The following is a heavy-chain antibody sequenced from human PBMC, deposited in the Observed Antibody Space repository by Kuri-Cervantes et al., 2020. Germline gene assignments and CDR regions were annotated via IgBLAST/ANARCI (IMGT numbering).Heavy chain of an antibody. Sequence: SETLSLTCTVSGGSVTSGSYYWNWIRQPPGKGLEWIGYIYYSGSTNYNPSLKSRVTISVDTSKNQFFLKLSSVAAADTAVYYCARGHHSGSHYSSYDYWGQGTLVTVSS. V-gene: IGHV4-61*01. CDR3: ARGHHSGSHYSSYDY. CDR2: IYYSGST. J-gene: IGHJ4*02. D-gene: IGHD1-26*01. CDR1: GGSVTSGSYY.